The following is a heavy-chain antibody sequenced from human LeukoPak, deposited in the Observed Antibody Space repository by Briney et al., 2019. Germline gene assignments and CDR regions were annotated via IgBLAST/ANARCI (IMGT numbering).Heavy chain of an antibody. Sequence: PGGSLRLSCAASGFTFSSYLMNWVRQAPGKGLVWVSRIKGDGSSTSYADSVRGRFTISRDNAKNTLYLRMNSLRAEDTAVYYCARDGYSFGHDFDYWGQGTLVTVSS. D-gene: IGHD5-18*01. CDR1: GFTFSSYL. V-gene: IGHV3-74*01. J-gene: IGHJ4*02. CDR2: IKGDGSST. CDR3: ARDGYSFGHDFDY.